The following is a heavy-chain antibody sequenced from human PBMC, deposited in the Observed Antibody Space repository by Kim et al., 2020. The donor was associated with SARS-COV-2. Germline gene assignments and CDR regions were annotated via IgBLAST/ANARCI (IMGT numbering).Heavy chain of an antibody. J-gene: IGHJ3*02. Sequence: SETLSLTCTVSGGSISSGGYYWSWIRQHPGKGLEWIGYIYYSGSTYYNPSLKSRVTISVDTSKNQFSLKLSSVTAADTAVYYCARGRLNDYGAVDAFDIWGQGTMVTVSS. CDR1: GGSISSGGYY. CDR2: IYYSGST. CDR3: ARGRLNDYGAVDAFDI. D-gene: IGHD4-17*01. V-gene: IGHV4-31*03.